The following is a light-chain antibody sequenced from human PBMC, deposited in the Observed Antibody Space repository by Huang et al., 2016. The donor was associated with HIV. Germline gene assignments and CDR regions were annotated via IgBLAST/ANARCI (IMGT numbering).Light chain of an antibody. J-gene: IGKJ1*01. CDR3: QQYSTSPWT. Sequence: EIVLTQSPDTLSLSPGERGALSCRASHNVTNDYLAGYQHKSGQAPRLLIYGSSGRATATPARFSGSGSGTDFSLTIDTVKPEDFASYYCQQYSTSPWTFGPGTKLEIK. CDR2: GSS. CDR1: HNVTNDY. V-gene: IGKV3-20*01.